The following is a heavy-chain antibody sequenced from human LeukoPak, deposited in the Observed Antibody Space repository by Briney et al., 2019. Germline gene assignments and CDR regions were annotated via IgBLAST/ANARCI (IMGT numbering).Heavy chain of an antibody. J-gene: IGHJ4*02. V-gene: IGHV3-23*01. D-gene: IGHD3-3*01. CDR2: ISGSGGST. CDR1: GFTFSSYA. CDR3: ANAWSLKYYFDY. Sequence: GGSLRLSCAASGFTFSSYAMSWVRQAPGKGLEWVSAISGSGGSTYYADSVEGRFTISRDNSKNTLYLQMNSLRAEDTAVYYCANAWSLKYYFDYWGQGTLVTVSS.